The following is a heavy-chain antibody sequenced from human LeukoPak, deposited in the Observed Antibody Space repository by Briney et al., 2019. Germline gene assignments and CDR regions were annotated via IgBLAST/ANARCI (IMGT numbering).Heavy chain of an antibody. Sequence: GGSLRLSWAASGFTFSSYWMNWVRQAPGEGLEGVANIRQDGSEKYYVDSVKGRFTISRDNAKNSLYLQMNSLRAEDTAVYYCARDGSGSYYKFWGRGTLVTVSP. J-gene: IGHJ4*02. CDR1: GFTFSSYW. V-gene: IGHV3-7*01. D-gene: IGHD3-10*01. CDR3: ARDGSGSYYKF. CDR2: IRQDGSEK.